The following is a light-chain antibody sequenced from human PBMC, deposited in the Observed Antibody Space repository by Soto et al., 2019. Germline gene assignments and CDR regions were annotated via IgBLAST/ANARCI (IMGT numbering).Light chain of an antibody. Sequence: QSALTQPPSASGSPGQSVTISCTGTSSDVGGYNDVSWYQQHPGKAPKLMISEVSKRPSGVPDRFSGSKSGNAASLTVSGLQAEDEADYCCSSFAGNNNLVFGGGTKLTVL. CDR3: SSFAGNNNLV. CDR1: SSDVGGYND. J-gene: IGLJ2*01. V-gene: IGLV2-8*01. CDR2: EVS.